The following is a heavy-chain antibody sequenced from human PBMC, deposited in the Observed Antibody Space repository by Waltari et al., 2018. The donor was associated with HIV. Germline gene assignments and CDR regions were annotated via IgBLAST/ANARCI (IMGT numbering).Heavy chain of an antibody. CDR3: ARHSVGTYSMTTGGWFDP. CDR1: GGSISSNNFH. V-gene: IGHV4-39*01. J-gene: IGHJ5*02. CDR2: IYYSGST. Sequence: QLQLQESGPGLVKSSETLSLTCTVSGGSISSNNFHWAWIRKPPGKGLECIGSIYYSGSTYYNPSLKSRVTISVDTSKNQFSLQVTSVTAADTAVYYCARHSVGTYSMTTGGWFDPWGQGALVTVSS. D-gene: IGHD4-17*01.